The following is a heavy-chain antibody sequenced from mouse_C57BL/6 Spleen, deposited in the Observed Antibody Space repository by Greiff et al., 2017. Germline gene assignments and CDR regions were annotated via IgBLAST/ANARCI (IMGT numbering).Heavy chain of an antibody. J-gene: IGHJ3*01. CDR1: GFNIKDDY. CDR2: IDPENGDT. V-gene: IGHV14-4*01. D-gene: IGHD2-4*01. Sequence: VQLQQSGAELVRPGASVKLSCTASGFNIKDDYMHWVKQRPEQGLEWIGWIDPENGDTEYASKFQGKSTITADTSSNTAYLQLSSLTSEDTAVYYCTFYDYDGIAYWGQGTLVTVSA. CDR3: TFYDYDGIAY.